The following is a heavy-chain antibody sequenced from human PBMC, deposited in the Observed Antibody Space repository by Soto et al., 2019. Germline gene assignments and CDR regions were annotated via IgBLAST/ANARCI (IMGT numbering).Heavy chain of an antibody. D-gene: IGHD1-1*01. CDR2: IYYSGST. J-gene: IGHJ5*02. Sequence: ETLSLTCTVSVGSISSSSYFWGWIRQPPGKGLEWIGSIYYSGSTYYNPSLKSRVTVSVDTSKTQFSLKLSSVTAADTAVYYCARHPSNFWYDPWGKGTLVTVSS. CDR3: ARHPSNFWYDP. CDR1: VGSISSSSYF. V-gene: IGHV4-39*01.